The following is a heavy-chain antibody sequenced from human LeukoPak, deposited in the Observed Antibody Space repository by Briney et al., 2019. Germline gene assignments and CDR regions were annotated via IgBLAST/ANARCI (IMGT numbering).Heavy chain of an antibody. CDR1: GFIFSDYA. CDR2: ISGSGGTR. Sequence: TGGSLRLSCAASGFIFSDYAMTWGRQAPGKGLEWISGISGSGGTRKYADSVLGRVSISRDNSKNTMYVQMNSLRAEDTAVYYCAKAPHDYGDYNCFDPWGQGTLVTVSS. V-gene: IGHV3-23*01. D-gene: IGHD4-17*01. CDR3: AKAPHDYGDYNCFDP. J-gene: IGHJ5*02.